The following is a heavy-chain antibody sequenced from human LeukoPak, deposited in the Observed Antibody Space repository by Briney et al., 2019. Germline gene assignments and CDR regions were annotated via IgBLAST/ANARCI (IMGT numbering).Heavy chain of an antibody. Sequence: GGSLRLSCAASGFTFSSCSMNWVRQAPGKGLEWVSYISSSSSTIYYADSVKGRFTISRDNAKNSLYLQMNSLRAEDTAVYYCARVAGGSGSSKTPVSRWGQGTLVTVSS. CDR2: ISSSSSTI. J-gene: IGHJ4*02. V-gene: IGHV3-48*01. CDR3: ARVAGGSGSSKTPVSR. D-gene: IGHD1-26*01. CDR1: GFTFSSCS.